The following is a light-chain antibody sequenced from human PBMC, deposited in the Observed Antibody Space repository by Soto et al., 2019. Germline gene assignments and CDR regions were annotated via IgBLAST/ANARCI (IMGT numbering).Light chain of an antibody. Sequence: EIVMTQSPATLSVSPGERATLSCRASQSVSSNLAWYQQKPGQAPRLLIYGASTRASGIPARFSGSGSGTDFTLTISSLEPEDFGVYFCQQYNNWPITFGQGARLEIK. CDR3: QQYNNWPIT. J-gene: IGKJ5*01. CDR2: GAS. V-gene: IGKV3-15*01. CDR1: QSVSSN.